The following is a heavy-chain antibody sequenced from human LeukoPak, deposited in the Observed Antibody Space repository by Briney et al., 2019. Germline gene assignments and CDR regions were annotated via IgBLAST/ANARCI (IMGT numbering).Heavy chain of an antibody. CDR3: ARVETSYDYSNY. J-gene: IGHJ4*02. Sequence: GGSLRLSCAASGFTFSSYSMNWVRQAPGKGRDWVSSISSSSSYIYYADSVKGRFTISRDNAKNSLYLQMNSLRAEDTAVYYCARVETSYDYSNYWGQGTLVTVSS. CDR2: ISSSSSYI. CDR1: GFTFSSYS. D-gene: IGHD4-11*01. V-gene: IGHV3-21*01.